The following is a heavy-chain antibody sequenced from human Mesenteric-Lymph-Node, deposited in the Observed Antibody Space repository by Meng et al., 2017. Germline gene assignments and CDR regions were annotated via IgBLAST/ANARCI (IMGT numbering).Heavy chain of an antibody. J-gene: IGHJ4*02. CDR3: ARDPPYALSIFDF. Sequence: SQTLSLTCAISGDSVSNKGDAWNWIRQSPLRGLEWLGRTYYRSKWFTDYAVSVKSRINIKPDTSKNQFSLELRSVTPEDSAVYYCARDPPYALSIFDFWGPGTLVTVSS. CDR2: TYYRSKWFT. V-gene: IGHV6-1*01. CDR1: GDSVSNKGDA. D-gene: IGHD2-2*01.